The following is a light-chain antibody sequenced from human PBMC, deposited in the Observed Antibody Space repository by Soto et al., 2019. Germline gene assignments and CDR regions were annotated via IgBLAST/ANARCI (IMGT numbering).Light chain of an antibody. Sequence: DIHMTQSPSTLSASVGDIVTITCRASQSISSWLAWYQQKPGKAPKLLIYDASSLESGVPSRFSGSGSGTEFTLTISSLQPDDFATYYCQQYNSYSGTFGQGTKVDI. CDR3: QQYNSYSGT. J-gene: IGKJ1*01. V-gene: IGKV1-5*01. CDR2: DAS. CDR1: QSISSW.